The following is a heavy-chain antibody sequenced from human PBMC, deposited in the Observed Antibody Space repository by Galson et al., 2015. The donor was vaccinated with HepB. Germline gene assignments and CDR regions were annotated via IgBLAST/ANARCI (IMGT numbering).Heavy chain of an antibody. J-gene: IGHJ4*02. V-gene: IGHV3-33*01. D-gene: IGHD5-12*01. Sequence: SLRLSCAASGFTFSSYGMHWVRQAPGKGLEWVAVIWYDGSNKYYADSVKGRFTISRDNSKNTLYLQMNSLRAEDTAVYYCARGSGYDPFDYWGQGTLVTVSS. CDR3: ARGSGYDPFDY. CDR2: IWYDGSNK. CDR1: GFTFSSYG.